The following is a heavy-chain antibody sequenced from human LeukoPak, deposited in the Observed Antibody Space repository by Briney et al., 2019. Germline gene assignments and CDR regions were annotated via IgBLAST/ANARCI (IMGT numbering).Heavy chain of an antibody. V-gene: IGHV1-2*02. Sequence: GASVKVSCKASGHTFTGYYMHWVRQAPGQGLEWMGWVNPNSGGTNFAQNFQGRVTMTRDTSISTAYMELSRLTYDDTAVYYCARAPDGVDAFDIWGQGTMVTVSS. J-gene: IGHJ3*02. CDR2: VNPNSGGT. CDR1: GHTFTGYY. CDR3: ARAPDGVDAFDI.